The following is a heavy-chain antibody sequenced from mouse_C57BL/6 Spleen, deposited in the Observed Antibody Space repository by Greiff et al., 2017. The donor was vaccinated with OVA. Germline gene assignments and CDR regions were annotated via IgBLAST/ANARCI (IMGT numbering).Heavy chain of an antibody. Sequence: EVQGVESGGGLVKPGGSLKLSCAASGFTFSSYTMSWVRQTPEKRLEWVATISGGGGNTYYPDSVKGRFTISRDNAKNTLYLQMSSLRSEDTALYYCARDYGSNYYAMDYWGQGTSVTVSS. CDR3: ARDYGSNYYAMDY. D-gene: IGHD1-1*01. J-gene: IGHJ4*01. CDR1: GFTFSSYT. CDR2: ISGGGGNT. V-gene: IGHV5-9*01.